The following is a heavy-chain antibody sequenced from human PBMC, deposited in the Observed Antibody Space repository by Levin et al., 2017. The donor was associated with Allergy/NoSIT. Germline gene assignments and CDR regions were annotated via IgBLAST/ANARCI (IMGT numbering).Heavy chain of an antibody. CDR2: IYYSGST. V-gene: IGHV4-59*01. CDR3: ARAQGEYYYGSGGTEYWFDP. CDR1: GGSIRSYY. D-gene: IGHD3-10*01. Sequence: SQTLSLTCPVSGGSIRSYYWSWIRQPPGKGLEWIGYIYYSGSTNYNPSLKSRVTISVDTSKNQFSLKLSSVTAADTAVYYCARAQGEYYYGSGGTEYWFDPWGQGTLVTVSS. J-gene: IGHJ5*02.